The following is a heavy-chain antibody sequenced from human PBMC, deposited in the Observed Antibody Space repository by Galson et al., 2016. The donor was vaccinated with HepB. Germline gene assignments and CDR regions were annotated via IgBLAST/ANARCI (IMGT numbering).Heavy chain of an antibody. J-gene: IGHJ4*02. CDR3: ATRLRAPAN. CDR1: GFTFSTYA. D-gene: IGHD1-26*01. CDR2: ISGSSEAI. V-gene: IGHV3-23*01. Sequence: SLRLSCAASGFTFSTYAMSWVRQAPGKGLEWVSGISGSSEAIYYADSVKSRFTISRDNSKSALYLQMNSLRAEDTAVYYCATRLRAPANWGQGAQVTVSS.